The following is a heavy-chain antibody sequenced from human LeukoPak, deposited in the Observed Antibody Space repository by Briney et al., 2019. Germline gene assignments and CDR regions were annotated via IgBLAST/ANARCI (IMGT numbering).Heavy chain of an antibody. V-gene: IGHV1-18*01. J-gene: IGHJ5*02. CDR1: GYTFTSYG. CDR3: AREITIFGVVIIRNNWFDP. Sequence: ASVKVSCKASGYTFTSYGISWVRQAPGQGLEWMGWISAYNGNTNYAQKLQGRVTMTTDTSTSTAYMELRSLRSDDTAVYYCAREITIFGVVIIRNNWFDPRGQGTLVTVSS. D-gene: IGHD3-3*01. CDR2: ISAYNGNT.